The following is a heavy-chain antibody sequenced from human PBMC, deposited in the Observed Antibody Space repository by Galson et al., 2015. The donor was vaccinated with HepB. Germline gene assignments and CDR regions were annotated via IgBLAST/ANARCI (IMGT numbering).Heavy chain of an antibody. V-gene: IGHV1-2*02. CDR3: ARGPRRGYSSYRLPDY. CDR1: GYTFTGYY. J-gene: IGHJ4*02. CDR2: INPNSGGT. D-gene: IGHD5-12*01. Sequence: SVKVSCKASGYTFTGYYMHWVRQAPGQGLEWMGWINPNSGGTNYAQKFQGRVTMTRDTSISTAYMELSRLRSDDTAVYYCARGPRRGYSSYRLPDYWGQGTLVAVSS.